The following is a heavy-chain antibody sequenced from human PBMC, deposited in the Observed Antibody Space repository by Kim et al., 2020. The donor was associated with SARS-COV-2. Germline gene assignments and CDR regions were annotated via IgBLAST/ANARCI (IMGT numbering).Heavy chain of an antibody. CDR3: ARVVTMVQGVIIPPYYYYYMDV. V-gene: IGHV4-59*01. J-gene: IGHJ6*03. Sequence: SETLSLTCTVSDGSFSSYYWSWIRQPPGKGLEWIGYIYYSGSTNYNPSLKSRVTISVDTSKNQFSLKLSSVTAADTAVYYCARVVTMVQGVIIPPYYYYYMDVWGEGTTVSVSS. CDR1: DGSFSSYY. CDR2: IYYSGST. D-gene: IGHD3-10*01.